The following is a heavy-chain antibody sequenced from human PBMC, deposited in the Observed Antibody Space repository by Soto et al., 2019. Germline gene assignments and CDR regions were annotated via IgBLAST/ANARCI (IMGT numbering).Heavy chain of an antibody. Sequence: VGSLRIACEASGLAFSGFDMPWVRQPTGKGLEWVSSIGTAGDTYYAVSVKGRFTISRDNAKNSLSLQMNSLRAGDMAVYFCAKSQEIGTHFFDSWGQGTQVTVSS. D-gene: IGHD6-13*01. CDR3: AKSQEIGTHFFDS. J-gene: IGHJ4*02. CDR1: GLAFSGFD. CDR2: IGTAGDT. V-gene: IGHV3-13*01.